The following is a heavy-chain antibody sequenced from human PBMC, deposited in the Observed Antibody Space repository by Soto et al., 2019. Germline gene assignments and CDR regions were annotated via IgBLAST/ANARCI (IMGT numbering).Heavy chain of an antibody. Sequence: GASVKVSCKASGGTFSSYAISWVRQAPGQGLEWMGGIIPIFGTANYAQKFQGRVTITADESTSTAYMELSSLRSEDTAVYYCARGPLQDIVVVPAAPWNYYGMDVWGQGTTVTVSS. CDR2: IIPIFGTA. CDR1: GGTFSSYA. CDR3: ARGPLQDIVVVPAAPWNYYGMDV. V-gene: IGHV1-69*13. J-gene: IGHJ6*02. D-gene: IGHD2-2*01.